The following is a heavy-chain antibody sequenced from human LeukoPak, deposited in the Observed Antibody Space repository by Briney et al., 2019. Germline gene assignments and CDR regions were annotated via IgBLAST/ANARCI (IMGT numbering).Heavy chain of an antibody. CDR2: IIPIFGTA. Sequence: SVKVSCNASGGTFSSYAISWVRQAPGQGLEWMGGIIPIFGTANYAQKFQGRVTITTDESTSTAYMELSSLRSEDTAVYYCARVYDSSGYVFDYWGQGTLVTVSS. CDR1: GGTFSSYA. CDR3: ARVYDSSGYVFDY. D-gene: IGHD3-22*01. V-gene: IGHV1-69*05. J-gene: IGHJ4*02.